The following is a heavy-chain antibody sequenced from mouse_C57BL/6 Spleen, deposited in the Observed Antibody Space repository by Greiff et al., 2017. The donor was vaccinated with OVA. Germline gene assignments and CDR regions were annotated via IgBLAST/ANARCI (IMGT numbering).Heavy chain of an antibody. CDR3: AREGTGSFAY. V-gene: IGHV1-64*01. CDR1: GYTFTSYW. D-gene: IGHD4-1*01. CDR2: IHPNSGST. Sequence: QVQLKQPGAGLVKPGASVKLSCTASGYTFTSYWMHWVQQAPGQGLEWIGMIHPNSGSTNYTETFKSKATLTVDKSASTAYRQLSSLTSEDAAVYYCAREGTGSFAYWGKGTLVTVSA. J-gene: IGHJ3*01.